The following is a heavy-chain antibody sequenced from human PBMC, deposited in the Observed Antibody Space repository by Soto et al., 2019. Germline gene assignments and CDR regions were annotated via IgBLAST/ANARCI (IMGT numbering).Heavy chain of an antibody. J-gene: IGHJ4*02. CDR3: ARDQIGVPYLFDY. D-gene: IGHD2-21*01. Sequence: GGSLRLSCAASGFTFSSYAMHWVRQAPGKGLGWVAVISYGGSNKYYADSETGRFTISRDNSKNTLYLQMNSLRAEDTAVYYCARDQIGVPYLFDYWGQGTLVTVSS. CDR1: GFTFSSYA. V-gene: IGHV3-30*04. CDR2: ISYGGSNK.